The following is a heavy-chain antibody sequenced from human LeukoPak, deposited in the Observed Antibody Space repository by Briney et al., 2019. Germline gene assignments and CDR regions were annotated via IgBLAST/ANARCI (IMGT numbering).Heavy chain of an antibody. CDR1: GFTFSNFW. CDR2: IYGDGSFT. CDR3: AKDPHLSVGATTDY. J-gene: IGHJ4*02. Sequence: PGGSLRLSCAASGFTFSNFWMHWVRQAPGKGLVWVALIYGDGSFTRYADSVKGRFTISRDNAKNTVYLQMNSLRVEDTAVYYCAKDPHLSVGATTDYWGQGTLVTVSS. V-gene: IGHV3-74*01. D-gene: IGHD1-26*01.